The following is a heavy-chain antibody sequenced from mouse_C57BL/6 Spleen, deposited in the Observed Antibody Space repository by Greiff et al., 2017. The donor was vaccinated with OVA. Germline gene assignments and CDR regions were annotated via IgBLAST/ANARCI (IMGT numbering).Heavy chain of an antibody. J-gene: IGHJ1*03. CDR3: ARHEGDYGRSYEWYFDV. CDR2: FYPGSGSI. CDR1: GYTFTEYT. Sequence: VQLQQSGAELVKPGASVKLSCKASGYTFTEYTIHWVKQRSGQGLEWIGRFYPGSGSIKSTEKFKDKATLTAGKSSSTVYMERSRLTSEDSAVYVCARHEGDYGRSYEWYFDVWGTGTTVTVPS. D-gene: IGHD1-1*01. V-gene: IGHV1-62-2*01.